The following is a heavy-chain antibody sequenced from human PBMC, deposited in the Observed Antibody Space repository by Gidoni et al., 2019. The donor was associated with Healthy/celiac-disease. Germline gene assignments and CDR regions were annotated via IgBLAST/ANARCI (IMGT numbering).Heavy chain of an antibody. CDR2: IKSKTDGGTT. V-gene: IGHV3-15*01. J-gene: IGHJ4*02. CDR3: TTESDDFWSGYPPPPDY. CDR1: GFTFSNAW. D-gene: IGHD3-3*01. Sequence: EVQLVESGGGLVKPGGSLRLSCAASGFTFSNAWMSWVRQAPGKGLEWVGRIKSKTDGGTTDYAAPVKGRFTISRDDSKNTLYLQMNSLKTEDTAVYYCTTESDDFWSGYPPPPDYWGQGTLVTVSS.